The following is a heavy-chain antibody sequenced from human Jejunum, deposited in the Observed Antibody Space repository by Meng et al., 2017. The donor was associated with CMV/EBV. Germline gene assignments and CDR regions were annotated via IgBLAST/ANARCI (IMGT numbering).Heavy chain of an antibody. J-gene: IGHJ6*02. CDR2: IRSDGTET. CDR3: ARHADGGWYAMDV. Sequence: SAFPFRPYWMTRVRQPPGKGLEWVANIRSDGTETNHVHSLKGRFTISRDNGKNALYLQMNSLRVEDTAVYYCARHADGGWYAMDVWGHGTTVTVSS. D-gene: IGHD2-15*01. CDR1: AFPFRPYW. V-gene: IGHV3-7*02.